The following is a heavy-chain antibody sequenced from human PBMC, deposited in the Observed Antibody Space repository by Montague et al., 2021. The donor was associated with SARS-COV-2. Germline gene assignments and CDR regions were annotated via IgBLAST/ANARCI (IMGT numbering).Heavy chain of an antibody. Sequence: SRSLSFSASGFSFSFYGMNWVRQAPGKGLEWVSSIGGSSTYIHYADSVKGRFTVSRDNYKKEVYLQMSDLRAEDTAVYYCARPGRMVLPNSTVDPWGQGTLVIVSS. CDR3: ARPGRMVLPNSTVDP. CDR2: IGGSSTYI. D-gene: IGHD3-10*01. V-gene: IGHV3-21*01. J-gene: IGHJ5*02. CDR1: GFSFSFYG.